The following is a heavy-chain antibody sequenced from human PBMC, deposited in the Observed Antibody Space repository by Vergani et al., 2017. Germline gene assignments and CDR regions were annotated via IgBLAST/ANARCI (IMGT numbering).Heavy chain of an antibody. CDR2: FDPEHGEV. V-gene: IGHV1-24*01. Sequence: QVQLVQSGSEVRKPGASVKVSCQVSGYRLTELTIHWVRQAPGKGLEGMGGFDPEHGEVTFAHHIQGRVTMTKDRSTNSAYIGLSSLRTEDTALYYCAIVTGYYDSSGYYLDYWGQGTLVTVSS. CDR1: GYRLTELT. CDR3: AIVTGYYDSSGYYLDY. D-gene: IGHD3-22*01. J-gene: IGHJ4*02.